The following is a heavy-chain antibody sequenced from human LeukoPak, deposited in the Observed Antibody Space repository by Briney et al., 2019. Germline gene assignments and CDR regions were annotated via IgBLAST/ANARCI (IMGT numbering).Heavy chain of an antibody. CDR1: GGXFSSYY. Sequence: SETLSLTCAVYGGXFSSYYCGWIRQPPGKGLEWIGCIYYSGSTYYNPSLKSRVTISVDTSKNQFSLKLSSVIAADTAVYYCARAFPDIVVAKSFWFDPWGQGTLVTVSS. CDR2: IYYSGST. D-gene: IGHD2-2*01. V-gene: IGHV4-39*01. J-gene: IGHJ5*02. CDR3: ARAFPDIVVAKSFWFDP.